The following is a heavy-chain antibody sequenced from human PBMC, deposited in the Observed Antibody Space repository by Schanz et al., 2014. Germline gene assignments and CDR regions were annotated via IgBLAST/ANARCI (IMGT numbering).Heavy chain of an antibody. V-gene: IGHV3-30*04. CDR1: RFTFSTYA. Sequence: QVQLVESGGGVVQPGGSLRLSCAASRFTFSTYAMHWVRQAPGKGLGWLAVISSDGFNKFYADSVKGRFTISRDNSKNTLYLQMNSLRTEDTAVYYCARGDMVRGVFDHWGQGTLVTVSS. D-gene: IGHD3-10*01. CDR3: ARGDMVRGVFDH. CDR2: ISSDGFNK. J-gene: IGHJ4*02.